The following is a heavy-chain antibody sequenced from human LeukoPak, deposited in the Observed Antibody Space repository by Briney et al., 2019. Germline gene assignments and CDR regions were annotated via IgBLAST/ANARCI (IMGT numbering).Heavy chain of an antibody. CDR1: GFTFSIYV. D-gene: IGHD5-12*01. V-gene: IGHV3-30*18. CDR3: AKRGYSGYDLDY. J-gene: IGHJ4*02. Sequence: GGSLRLSCAGFGFTFSIYVMHWVRQAPVKGLKWVAGISYDGTNKHYADSVKSRFTISRDNSKNTISLQMPSLRPEATAVHYCAKRGYSGYDLDYWGQGTMVTVSS. CDR2: ISYDGTNK.